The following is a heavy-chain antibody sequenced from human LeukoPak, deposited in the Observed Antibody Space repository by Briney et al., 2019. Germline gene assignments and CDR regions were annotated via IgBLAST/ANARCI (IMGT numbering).Heavy chain of an antibody. D-gene: IGHD1-26*01. J-gene: IGHJ4*02. CDR1: GGSISSSTYY. Sequence: SETLSLTCTVSGGSISSSTYYWSWIRQPPGKGLEWIGYIFYNGSTNYNPSLKSRVTISIDTSKNRFSLRLSSVSAADTAVYYCARHGYSGSYRDLRVLGYWGQGTLVTVSS. CDR2: IFYNGST. V-gene: IGHV4-61*05. CDR3: ARHGYSGSYRDLRVLGY.